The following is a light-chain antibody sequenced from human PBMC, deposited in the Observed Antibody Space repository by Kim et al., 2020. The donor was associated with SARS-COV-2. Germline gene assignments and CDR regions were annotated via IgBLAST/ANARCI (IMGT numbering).Light chain of an antibody. CDR2: KAS. J-gene: IGKJ1*01. V-gene: IGKV1-5*03. Sequence: SASVGARVTIACRASQNIDYWLAWYQQKPGKAPNLLIYKASTLHSGVPSRFSGTGSGTEFTLTISSLQPDDFATYYCQQYTTSWTFGQGTKVDIK. CDR3: QQYTTSWT. CDR1: QNIDYW.